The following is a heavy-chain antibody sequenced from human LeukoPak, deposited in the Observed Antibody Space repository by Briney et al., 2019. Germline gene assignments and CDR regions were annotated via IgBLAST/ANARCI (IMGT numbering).Heavy chain of an antibody. J-gene: IGHJ4*02. Sequence: GGSLRLSCAASGFTFSSYAMSWVRQAPGKGLEWVSAISGSGGSTYYADSVKGRFTIPRDNSKNTLYLQMNSLRAEDKAVYYCAKDRFRGGAVAGYFDYWGQGTLVTVSS. CDR2: ISGSGGST. V-gene: IGHV3-23*01. CDR1: GFTFSSYA. D-gene: IGHD6-19*01. CDR3: AKDRFRGGAVAGYFDY.